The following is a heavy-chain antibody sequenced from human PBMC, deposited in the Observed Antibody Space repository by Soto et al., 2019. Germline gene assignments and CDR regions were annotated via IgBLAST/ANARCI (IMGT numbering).Heavy chain of an antibody. D-gene: IGHD6-19*01. Sequence: ASVKVSCKASGYTFTGYYMHWVRQAPGKGLEWMGWINPDNGGTGYAQKFQGRVTMTRNTSISIAYMELSSLRSEDTAVYYCAGGTRGWDDWGQGTLVTVSS. CDR3: AGGTRGWDD. CDR1: GYTFTGYY. J-gene: IGHJ4*02. CDR2: INPDNGGT. V-gene: IGHV1-2*02.